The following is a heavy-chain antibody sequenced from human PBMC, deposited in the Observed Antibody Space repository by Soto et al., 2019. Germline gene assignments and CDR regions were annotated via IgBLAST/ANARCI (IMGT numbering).Heavy chain of an antibody. Sequence: EVQLVESGGGLVKPGGSLRLSCAASGFSFSNTYMNWVRQAPGMGLEWVGRIKSKTDGETTDYAAPVKGRFTISRDDSKNPLYLQMNSLQTEDAAVYYCATDRHYYESTGNFFAYWGQETLVPVSS. CDR1: GFSFSNTY. CDR3: ATDRHYYESTGNFFAY. J-gene: IGHJ4*02. V-gene: IGHV3-15*07. D-gene: IGHD3-22*01. CDR2: IKSKTDGETT.